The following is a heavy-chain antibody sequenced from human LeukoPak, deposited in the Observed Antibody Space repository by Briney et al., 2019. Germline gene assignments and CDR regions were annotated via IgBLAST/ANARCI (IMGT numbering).Heavy chain of an antibody. D-gene: IGHD3-10*01. CDR1: GFTFSSYA. J-gene: IGHJ4*02. Sequence: SGGSLRLSCAASGFTFSSYAMSWVRQAPGKGLEWVSTISGSGGSTYYGDFVKGRFTISRDNSKNTLNLQMNSLRVEDTAVYYCAKGYGSRKYIDQWGQGTLVTVSS. CDR3: AKGYGSRKYIDQ. CDR2: ISGSGGST. V-gene: IGHV3-23*01.